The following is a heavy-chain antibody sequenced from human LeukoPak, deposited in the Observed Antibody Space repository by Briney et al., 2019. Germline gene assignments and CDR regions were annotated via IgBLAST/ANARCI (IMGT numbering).Heavy chain of an antibody. D-gene: IGHD5-18*01. CDR2: ISYDGSNK. V-gene: IGHV3-30*18. Sequence: GRSLRLSCAASGFTFSSYGMHWVRQAPGKGLEWVAVISYDGSNKYYADSVKGRFTISRDNSKNTLYLQMNSLRAEDTAVYYCAKERHWGYGYGYFDYWGQGTLVTVSS. CDR1: GFTFSSYG. CDR3: AKERHWGYGYGYFDY. J-gene: IGHJ4*02.